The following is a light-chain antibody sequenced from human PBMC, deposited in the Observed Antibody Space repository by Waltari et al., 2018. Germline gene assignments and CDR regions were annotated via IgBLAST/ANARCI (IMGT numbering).Light chain of an antibody. CDR3: QQYGSSPRYT. CDR2: GAS. Sequence: EIVLTQSPGTLSLSPGERATLSCRASQSVSSSYLAWYQQKPGQAPRLLIHGASSRATGIPDRFSGSGSGTDFTLTISRLEPEDFAVYYCQQYGSSPRYTFGGGTKVEIK. J-gene: IGKJ4*01. V-gene: IGKV3-20*01. CDR1: QSVSSSY.